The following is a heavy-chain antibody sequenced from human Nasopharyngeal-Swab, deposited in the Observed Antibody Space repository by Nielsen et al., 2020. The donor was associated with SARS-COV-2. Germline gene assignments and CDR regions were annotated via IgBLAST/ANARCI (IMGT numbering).Heavy chain of an antibody. CDR3: ARESYYDSSGYRRGFDY. Sequence: GSLRLSCTVSGGSISSYYWSWIRQPPGKGLEWIGYIYYSGSTNYNPSLKSRVTISVDTSKNQFSLKLSSVTAADTAVYYCARESYYDSSGYRRGFDYWGQGTLVTVSS. J-gene: IGHJ4*02. CDR2: IYYSGST. CDR1: GGSISSYY. D-gene: IGHD3-22*01. V-gene: IGHV4-59*01.